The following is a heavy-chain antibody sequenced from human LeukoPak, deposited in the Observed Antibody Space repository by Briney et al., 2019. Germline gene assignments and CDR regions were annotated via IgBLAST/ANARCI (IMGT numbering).Heavy chain of an antibody. CDR2: INHSGST. V-gene: IGHV4-34*01. D-gene: IGHD1-26*01. Sequence: SETLSLTCAVYGGSFSGYYWSWIRQPPGKGLEWIGEINHSGSTNYNPSLKSRVTISVDTSKNQFSLKLSSVTAADTAVYYCARGGRSYAEARHFDYWGQGTLVTVSS. CDR3: ARGGRSYAEARHFDY. CDR1: GGSFSGYY. J-gene: IGHJ4*02.